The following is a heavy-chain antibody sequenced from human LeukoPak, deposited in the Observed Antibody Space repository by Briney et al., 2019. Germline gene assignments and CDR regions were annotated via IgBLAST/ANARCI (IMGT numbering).Heavy chain of an antibody. V-gene: IGHV1-69*13. D-gene: IGHD3-10*01. CDR2: IIPIFGTA. J-gene: IGHJ4*02. CDR1: GGTFSSYA. CDR3: ARGSYFYGSGSFMGSDY. Sequence: SVKVSCKASGGTFSSYAISWVRQAPGQGLEWMGGIIPIFGTANYAQKFQGRVTITADESTSTAYMELSSLRSEDTAVYYCARGSYFYGSGSFMGSDYWGQGTLVTVSS.